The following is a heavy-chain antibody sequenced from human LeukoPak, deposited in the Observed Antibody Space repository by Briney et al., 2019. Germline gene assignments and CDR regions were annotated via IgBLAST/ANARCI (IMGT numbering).Heavy chain of an antibody. CDR2: INGDGSAT. V-gene: IGHV3-74*01. CDR1: GFTFSSYQ. J-gene: IGHJ5*01. Sequence: PGGSLRPSCAASGFTFSSYQMHWVRQAPGKGLVCVSYINGDGSATNYADSVRGRFTISRDNAKKTLYLQMNSLRDEDTAVYYCVRGVDSWGLGTLVTVSS. D-gene: IGHD3-16*01. CDR3: VRGVDS.